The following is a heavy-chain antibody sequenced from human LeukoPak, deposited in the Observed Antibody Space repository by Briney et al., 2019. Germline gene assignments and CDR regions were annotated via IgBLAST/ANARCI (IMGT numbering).Heavy chain of an antibody. Sequence: NASETLSLTCIVSGGSISSYYWNWIRQSAGKGLEWIGRIYTSGSTNYNPSLKSRVTISVDTSKNQFSLKLSSVTAADTAVYFCARDEGSAYPFDYWGQGTLVTVSS. D-gene: IGHD3-22*01. CDR1: GGSISSYY. CDR3: ARDEGSAYPFDY. V-gene: IGHV4-4*07. J-gene: IGHJ4*02. CDR2: IYTSGST.